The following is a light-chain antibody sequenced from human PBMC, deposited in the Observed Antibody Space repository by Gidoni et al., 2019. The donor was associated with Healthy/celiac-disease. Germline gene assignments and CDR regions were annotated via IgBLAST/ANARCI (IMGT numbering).Light chain of an antibody. CDR1: QSVSSN. CDR3: QQYNNWPLWT. V-gene: IGKV3-15*01. Sequence: EIVMTQSPATLSVSPGERATLSCRASQSVSSNLAWYQQKPGQAPRLLIYGASTRATGIPARFSGSGSGTEFTLTISSLQSEDFAVYYCQQYNNWPLWTFGHGTKVKSN. CDR2: GAS. J-gene: IGKJ1*01.